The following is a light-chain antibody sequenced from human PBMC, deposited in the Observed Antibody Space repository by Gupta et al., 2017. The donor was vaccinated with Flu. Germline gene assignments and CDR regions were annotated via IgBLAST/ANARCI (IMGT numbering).Light chain of an antibody. CDR3: QSYDSSLSWV. Sequence: QSVLTQPPSVSGAPGQRVTISCTGSSSNHGDGYDVHWYQQLPGTAPKLLLYGNSKRTAAAPARFSGSKAGTSASLAVTGLQAEEDADYYCQSYDSSLSWVFGGGTKLTVL. V-gene: IGLV1-40*01. CDR1: SSNHGDGYD. J-gene: IGLJ3*02. CDR2: GNS.